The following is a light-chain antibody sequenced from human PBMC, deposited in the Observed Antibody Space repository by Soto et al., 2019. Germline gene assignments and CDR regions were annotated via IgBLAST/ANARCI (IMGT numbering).Light chain of an antibody. CDR3: SSYTTSSTHV. CDR2: EVS. J-gene: IGLJ1*01. CDR1: STDIGYYIY. Sequence: QSALTQPASVSGSPGQSITISCTGTSTDIGYYIYVSWFQQYPGKAPKLLISEVSQRSSGISDRFSGSKSGNTASLTISGLQAEDEAHYYCSSYTTSSTHVFGTGTKVTVL. V-gene: IGLV2-14*01.